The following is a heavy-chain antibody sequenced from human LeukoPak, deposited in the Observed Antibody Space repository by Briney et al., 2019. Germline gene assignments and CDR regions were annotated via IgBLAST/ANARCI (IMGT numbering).Heavy chain of an antibody. CDR1: GFTFSNYG. CDR3: ASAQGGDFWSGYYTNWFDP. Sequence: GGSLRLSCAASGFTFSNYGMHWVRQAPGKGLEWVAVISYDGSNKYYADSVKGRFTISRDNAKNSLYLQMNSLRAEDTAVYYCASAQGGDFWSGYYTNWFDPWGQGTLVTVSS. D-gene: IGHD3-3*01. J-gene: IGHJ5*02. V-gene: IGHV3-30*03. CDR2: ISYDGSNK.